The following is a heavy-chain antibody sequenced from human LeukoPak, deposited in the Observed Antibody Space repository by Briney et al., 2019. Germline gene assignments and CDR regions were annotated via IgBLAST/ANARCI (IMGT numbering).Heavy chain of an antibody. CDR3: ARGSSIAALTRETPFDY. CDR2: ISYDGSNK. CDR1: GFTFSSYA. J-gene: IGHJ4*02. Sequence: QPGGSLRLSCAASGFTFSSYAMHWVRQAPGKGLEWVAVISYDGSNKYYADSVKGRFTISRDNSKNTLYLQMNSLRAEDTAVYYCARGSSIAALTRETPFDYWGQGTLVTVSS. V-gene: IGHV3-30-3*01. D-gene: IGHD6-6*01.